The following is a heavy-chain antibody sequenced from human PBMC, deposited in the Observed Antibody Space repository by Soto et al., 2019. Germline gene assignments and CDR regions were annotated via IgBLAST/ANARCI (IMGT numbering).Heavy chain of an antibody. Sequence: EVQLLESGGGLVQPGGSLILSCTASGFIFSSYAMSWVRQAPGKGLEWVSAISASGDNAYYADSVKGRFTISRDRSKSLYLQMKSLRAEDTAIYYCAKFFVAGTRGYFDSWGQGTLVTVYS. CDR3: AKFFVAGTRGYFDS. D-gene: IGHD6-19*01. V-gene: IGHV3-23*01. CDR1: GFIFSSYA. CDR2: ISASGDNA. J-gene: IGHJ4*02.